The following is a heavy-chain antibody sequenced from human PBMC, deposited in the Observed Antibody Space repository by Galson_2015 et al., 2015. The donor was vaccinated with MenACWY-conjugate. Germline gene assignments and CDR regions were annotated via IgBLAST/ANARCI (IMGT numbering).Heavy chain of an antibody. J-gene: IGHJ3*01. CDR2: FSYGGYA. V-gene: IGHV4-39*01. Sequence: ETLSLTCSVPGGSIRSGGYYWGWIRQPPGKGLEWLGSFSYGGYAFHNSSLKSRVTISADTSNNQFSLRLPSVTAADTSIYYCARHLRGSDPSGLGGFDLWGQGRMVTVSS. D-gene: IGHD3-16*01. CDR3: ARHLRGSDPSGLGGFDL. CDR1: GGSIRSGGYY.